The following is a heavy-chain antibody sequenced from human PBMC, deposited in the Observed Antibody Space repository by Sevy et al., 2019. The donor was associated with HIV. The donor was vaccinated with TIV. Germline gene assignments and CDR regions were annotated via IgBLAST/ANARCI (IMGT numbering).Heavy chain of an antibody. Sequence: ASVKVSCKASGYTFTSYGISWVRQAPGQGLEWMGWISAYNGNTNYAQKLQGRVTMTTDTSTSTAYMGLRSLRSDDTAVYYCARRGYDFWSGYYLRYYYYGMDVWGQGTTVTVSS. CDR1: GYTFTSYG. V-gene: IGHV1-18*01. CDR3: ARRGYDFWSGYYLRYYYYGMDV. D-gene: IGHD3-3*01. CDR2: ISAYNGNT. J-gene: IGHJ6*02.